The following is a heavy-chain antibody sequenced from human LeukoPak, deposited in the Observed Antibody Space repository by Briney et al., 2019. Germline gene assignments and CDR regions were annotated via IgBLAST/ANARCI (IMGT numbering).Heavy chain of an antibody. CDR1: GFTFSSYA. J-gene: IGHJ6*02. V-gene: IGHV3-64D*09. CDR2: ITGNGGVT. Sequence: GGSLRLSCLASGFTFSSYAMYWVRQAPGKGLEYVSAITGNGGVTFYADSVKGRFTISRDNSKNTLYLQMSSVGVEDTAVYYCVKDRYGMDVWGQGTTVTVSS. CDR3: VKDRYGMDV.